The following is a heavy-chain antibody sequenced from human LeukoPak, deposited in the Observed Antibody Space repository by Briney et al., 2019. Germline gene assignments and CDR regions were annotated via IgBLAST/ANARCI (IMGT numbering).Heavy chain of an antibody. D-gene: IGHD2-2*01. CDR1: GGSISSYY. V-gene: IGHV4-4*07. CDR2: IYTSGST. CDR3: ARDSWDIVVVPAARMYYYYGMDV. J-gene: IGHJ6*02. Sequence: PSETLSLTCTVSGGSISSYYWSWIRQTPGKGLEWIGRIYTSGSTNYNPSLKSRVTMSVDTSKNQFSLKLSSVTAADTAVYYCARDSWDIVVVPAARMYYYYGMDVWGQGTTVTVSS.